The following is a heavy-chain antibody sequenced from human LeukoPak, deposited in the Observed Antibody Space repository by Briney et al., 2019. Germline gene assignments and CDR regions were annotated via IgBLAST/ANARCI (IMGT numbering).Heavy chain of an antibody. J-gene: IGHJ4*02. CDR2: IYSSGST. V-gene: IGHV3-66*01. Sequence: GGSLRLSCAASGFTVSSNYMSWVRQAPGKGLEWVSVIYSSGSTYYADSAKGRFTISRDNSKNTLYLQMNSLRVEDTAVYYCARWGSLNVDYWGQGTLVTVSS. CDR3: ARWGSLNVDY. D-gene: IGHD3-16*01. CDR1: GFTVSSNY.